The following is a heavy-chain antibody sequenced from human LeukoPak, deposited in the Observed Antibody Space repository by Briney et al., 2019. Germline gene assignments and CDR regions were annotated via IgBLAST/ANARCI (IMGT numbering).Heavy chain of an antibody. CDR3: ARDPSFWSGYYSPAFDI. CDR2: IYYSGST. D-gene: IGHD3-3*01. V-gene: IGHV4-59*01. J-gene: IGHJ3*02. Sequence: SETLSLTCTVSGGSISRYYWSWIRQPPGKGLEWIGYIYYSGSTNYNPSLKSRVTVSVDTSKNQFSLKLSSVTAADTAVYYCARDPSFWSGYYSPAFDIWGQGTMVTVSS. CDR1: GGSISRYY.